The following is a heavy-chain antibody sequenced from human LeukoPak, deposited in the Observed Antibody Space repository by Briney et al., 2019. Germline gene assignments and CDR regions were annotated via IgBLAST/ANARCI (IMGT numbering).Heavy chain of an antibody. V-gene: IGHV3-23*01. Sequence: GGSLRLSCAASGFTFSSYALSWVRQAPGKGLEWVSAISGSGGSTYYADSVKGRFTISRDNSKNTLYPQMNSLRAEDTAVYYCAKTPYYDILTGYYRACFDYWGQGTLVTVSS. J-gene: IGHJ4*02. D-gene: IGHD3-9*01. CDR1: GFTFSSYA. CDR2: ISGSGGST. CDR3: AKTPYYDILTGYYRACFDY.